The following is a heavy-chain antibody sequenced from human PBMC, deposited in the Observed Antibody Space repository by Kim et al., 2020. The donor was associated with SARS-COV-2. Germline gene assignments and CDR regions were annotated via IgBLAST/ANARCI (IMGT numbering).Heavy chain of an antibody. CDR3: ARFIVVVPAAIRYYYYGM. CDR1: GGSFSGYY. J-gene: IGHJ6*01. CDR2: INHSGST. Sequence: SETLSLTCAVYGGSFSGYYWSWIRQPPGKGLEWIGEINHSGSTNYNPSLKSRVTISVDTSKNQFSLKLSSVTAADTAVYYCARFIVVVPAAIRYYYYGM. V-gene: IGHV4-34*01. D-gene: IGHD2-2*01.